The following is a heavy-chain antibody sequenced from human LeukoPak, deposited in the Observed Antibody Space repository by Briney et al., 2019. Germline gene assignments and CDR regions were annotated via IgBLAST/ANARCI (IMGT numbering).Heavy chain of an antibody. Sequence: GGSLRLSCAASGFTFSSYGMHWVRQAPGKGLEWVSVIWYDGSNKYYADSVKGRFTISRDNSKSMLYLQMNSLRAEDTAVYYCARDPPGSVGIEYYFDYWGQGTLVTVSS. V-gene: IGHV3-33*01. D-gene: IGHD6-13*01. CDR1: GFTFSSYG. CDR3: ARDPPGSVGIEYYFDY. J-gene: IGHJ4*02. CDR2: IWYDGSNK.